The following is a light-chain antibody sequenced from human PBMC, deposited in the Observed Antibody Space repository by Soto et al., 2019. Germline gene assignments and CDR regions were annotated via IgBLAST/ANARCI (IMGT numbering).Light chain of an antibody. J-gene: IGKJ2*01. V-gene: IGKV3-20*01. CDR2: GAS. CDR3: QQYGSSSYT. Sequence: DIVLTQSPGTLSLSPGEGATLSCRASQSVSSSYLAWYQQKPGQAPRLLIYGASSRATGIPDRFSGSGSGTDFTLTISRLEPEDFAVYYCQQYGSSSYTFGQGTKLEIK. CDR1: QSVSSSY.